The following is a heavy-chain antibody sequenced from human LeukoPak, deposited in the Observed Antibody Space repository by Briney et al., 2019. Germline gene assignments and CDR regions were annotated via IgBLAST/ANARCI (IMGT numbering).Heavy chain of an antibody. CDR2: IVVGSGNT. J-gene: IGHJ4*02. Sequence: GTSVKVSCKASGFTFTSSAVQWVRQARGQRLEWIGWIVVGSGNTNYAQKFQERVTITRDMSTSTAYMELSSLRSEDTAVYYCARRQYSSSWYEYYFDYWGQGTLVTVSS. V-gene: IGHV1-58*01. CDR1: GFTFTSSA. CDR3: ARRQYSSSWYEYYFDY. D-gene: IGHD6-13*01.